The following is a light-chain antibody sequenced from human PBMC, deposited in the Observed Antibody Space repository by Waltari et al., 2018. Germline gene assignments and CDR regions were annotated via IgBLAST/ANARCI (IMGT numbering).Light chain of an antibody. CDR2: DVT. J-gene: IGLJ2*01. CDR3: CSYGGSYSFVV. Sequence: QSALTQPRSVSGSPGQSVTISCTGTSSDVGGYNYVSWYQQHPGKAPKLIIYDVTKRPSGVPGRFPGSKSGNTASLTISWLQAEDEADYYCCSYGGSYSFVVFGGGTKLTVL. V-gene: IGLV2-11*01. CDR1: SSDVGGYNY.